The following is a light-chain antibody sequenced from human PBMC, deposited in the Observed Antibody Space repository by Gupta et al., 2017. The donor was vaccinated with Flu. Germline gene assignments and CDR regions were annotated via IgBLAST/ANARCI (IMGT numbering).Light chain of an antibody. Sequence: PLPLSSSPRARASVSSMVSQNVNTYLDWYQQRPGQAPRLLIYDVSNRATGIPARFSGSGSGTEFTLTISSLEPEDFAVYFCQQRSNWPWTFGQGTKLEIK. V-gene: IGKV3-11*01. CDR3: QQRSNWPWT. CDR1: QNVNTY. CDR2: DVS. J-gene: IGKJ2*01.